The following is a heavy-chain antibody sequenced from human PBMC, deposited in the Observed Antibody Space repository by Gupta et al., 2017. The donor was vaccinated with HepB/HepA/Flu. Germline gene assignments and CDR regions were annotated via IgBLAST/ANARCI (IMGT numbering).Heavy chain of an antibody. CDR3: ARDSVVAAAGFDY. CDR1: GFTFSSYA. CDR2: ISYDGSNK. Sequence: QVQLVESGGGVVQPGRSLRLSCAASGFTFSSYALHWVRQAPGKGLEWVAVISYDGSNKYYADSVKGRFTISRDNSKNTLYLQMNSLRAEDTAVYYCARDSVVAAAGFDYWGQGTLVTVSS. V-gene: IGHV3-30-3*01. J-gene: IGHJ4*02. D-gene: IGHD6-13*01.